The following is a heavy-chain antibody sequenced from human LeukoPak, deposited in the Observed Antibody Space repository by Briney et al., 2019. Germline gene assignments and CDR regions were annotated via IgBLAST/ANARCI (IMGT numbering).Heavy chain of an antibody. CDR2: IYSDETT. J-gene: IGHJ4*02. V-gene: IGHV3-53*01. CDR1: GFTVSSNY. CDR3: ARHWEL. Sequence: PGGSLRLSCVASGFTVSSNYMSWVRQAPGKGLEWVALIYSDETTYYADSVKGRFTISRDNSKSTLYLQMNSLRAEDTAVYYCARHWELRGQGTLVTVSS. D-gene: IGHD1-26*01.